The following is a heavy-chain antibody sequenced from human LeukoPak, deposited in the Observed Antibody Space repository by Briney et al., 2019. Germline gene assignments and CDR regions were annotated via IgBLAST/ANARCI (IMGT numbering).Heavy chain of an antibody. CDR2: ISYDGSNK. J-gene: IGHJ6*02. Sequence: GGSLRLSCAASGFTFSSYAMHWVRQAPGKGLEWVAVISYDGSNKYYADSVKGRFTISRDNSKNTLYLQVNSLRAEDTAVYYCAKDSSSSYIYYYYYYGMDVWGQGTTVTVSS. CDR3: AKDSSSSYIYYYYYYGMDV. V-gene: IGHV3-30-3*01. CDR1: GFTFSSYA. D-gene: IGHD6-13*01.